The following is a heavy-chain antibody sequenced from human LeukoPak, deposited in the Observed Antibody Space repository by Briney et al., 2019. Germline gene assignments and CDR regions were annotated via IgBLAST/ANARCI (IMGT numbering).Heavy chain of an antibody. CDR1: GFTLSSCA. Sequence: GSLLRSCAASGFTLSSCAMSWVRQAPGKGLEWVSAISGSGGSTYYADSVKGRFTISRDNSKSTLYLQMNSLRAEDTAVYYCAKDVEASSSWYRADWFNPWGQGTLVTVSS. V-gene: IGHV3-23*01. CDR3: AKDVEASSSWYRADWFNP. J-gene: IGHJ5*02. CDR2: ISGSGGST. D-gene: IGHD6-13*01.